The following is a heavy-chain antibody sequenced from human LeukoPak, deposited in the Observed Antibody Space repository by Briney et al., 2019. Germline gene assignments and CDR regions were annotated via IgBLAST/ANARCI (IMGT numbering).Heavy chain of an antibody. CDR1: GGTFSSYA. Sequence: EASVKVSCKASGGTFSSYAISWVRQAPGQGLEWMGRIIPILGIANYAQKFQGRVTITADKSTSTAYMELSSLRSEDTAVYYCARSPIDIVVVPAAQAMDVWGQGTTVTVSS. V-gene: IGHV1-69*04. D-gene: IGHD2-2*01. J-gene: IGHJ6*02. CDR3: ARSPIDIVVVPAAQAMDV. CDR2: IIPILGIA.